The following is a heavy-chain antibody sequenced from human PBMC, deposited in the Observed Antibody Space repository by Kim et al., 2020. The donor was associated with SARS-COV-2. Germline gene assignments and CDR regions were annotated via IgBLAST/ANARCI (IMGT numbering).Heavy chain of an antibody. D-gene: IGHD3-10*01. J-gene: IGHJ4*02. Sequence: SVKGRFTISRDNSKNTLYLQMNSLRAEDTAVYYCAKDDYGSGSSLNYFDYWGQGTLVTVSS. V-gene: IGHV3-30*02. CDR3: AKDDYGSGSSLNYFDY.